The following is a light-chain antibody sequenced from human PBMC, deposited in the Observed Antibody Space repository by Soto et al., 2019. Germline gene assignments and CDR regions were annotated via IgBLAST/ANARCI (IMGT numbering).Light chain of an antibody. CDR1: QSVSSSC. J-gene: IGKJ3*01. CDR2: GAS. V-gene: IGKV3-20*01. CDR3: QWSDYSSPIYP. Sequence: EIVLTQSPGTLSLSPGERATLSCRASQSVSSSCLAWYQQRPGQAPRLLIYGASSRATAIPDRFSGSGSGTVFTLSISRLEPEDFVVYYCQWSDYSSPIYPFGPGNKVDIK.